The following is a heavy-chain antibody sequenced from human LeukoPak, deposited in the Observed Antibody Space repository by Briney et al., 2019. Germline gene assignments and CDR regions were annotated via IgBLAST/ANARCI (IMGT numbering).Heavy chain of an antibody. CDR3: ARGPGIAVAATPIDY. CDR2: IYYSGST. V-gene: IGHV4-39*07. Sequence: SETLSLTCTVSGGSISSSSYYWGWIRQPPGKGLEWIGSIYYSGSTYYNPSLKSRVTISVDTSKNRFSLKLSSVTAADTAVYYCARGPGIAVAATPIDYWGQGTLVTVSS. CDR1: GGSISSSSYY. D-gene: IGHD6-19*01. J-gene: IGHJ4*02.